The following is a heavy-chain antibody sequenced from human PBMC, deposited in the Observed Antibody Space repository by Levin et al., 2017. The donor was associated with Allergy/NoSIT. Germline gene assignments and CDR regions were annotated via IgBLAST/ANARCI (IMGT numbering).Heavy chain of an antibody. CDR2: IKSKTDGGTT. V-gene: IGHV3-15*01. J-gene: IGHJ4*02. CDR1: GFTFSNAW. D-gene: IGHD3-16*01. Sequence: GGSLRLSCAASGFTFSNAWMSWVRQAPGKGLEWVGRIKSKTDGGTTDYAAPVKGRFTISRDDSKNTLYLQMNSLKTEDTAVYYCTTDMMTTMITTDYWGQGTLVTVSS. CDR3: TTDMMTTMITTDY.